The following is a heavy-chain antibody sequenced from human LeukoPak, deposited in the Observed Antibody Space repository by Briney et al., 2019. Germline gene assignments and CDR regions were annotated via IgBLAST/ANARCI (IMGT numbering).Heavy chain of an antibody. Sequence: SETLSLTCTVSGGSISSSSYYWGWIRQPPGKGLEWIGSIYYSGSTYYNPSLKSRVTISVDTSKNQFSLKLSSVTAADTAVYYCARQRGSSSSTYIEYYYYMDVWGKGTTVTVSS. CDR1: GGSISSSSYY. J-gene: IGHJ6*03. V-gene: IGHV4-39*01. D-gene: IGHD6-6*01. CDR3: ARQRGSSSSTYIEYYYYMDV. CDR2: IYYSGST.